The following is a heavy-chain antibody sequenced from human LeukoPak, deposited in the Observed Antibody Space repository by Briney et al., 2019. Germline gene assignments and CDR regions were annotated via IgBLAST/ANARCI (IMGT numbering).Heavy chain of an antibody. V-gene: IGHV3-30-3*01. D-gene: IGHD5-24*01. J-gene: IGHJ4*02. Sequence: GGSLRLSCAASGFTFSSYAMHWVRQAPGKGLEWVAVISYDGSNKYYADSVKGRFTISRDNSKNTLYLQMNSLRAEDTAVYYCARDVHGLVEFWGQGTLVTVSS. CDR2: ISYDGSNK. CDR1: GFTFSSYA. CDR3: ARDVHGLVEF.